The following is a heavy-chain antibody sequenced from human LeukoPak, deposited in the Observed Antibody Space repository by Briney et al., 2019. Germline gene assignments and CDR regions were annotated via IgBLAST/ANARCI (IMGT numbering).Heavy chain of an antibody. V-gene: IGHV5-51*01. CDR1: GYNFATYW. Sequence: GESLKISCQGSGYNFATYWIGWVRQMPGKGLEWMGVIYPGDSTTRYSPSFRGQVTISADKSNNTAYLQWTSLKASDTAMYYCARRDYSSGRTYFHHWGQGTLVTVSS. J-gene: IGHJ1*01. D-gene: IGHD3-22*01. CDR3: ARRDYSSGRTYFHH. CDR2: IYPGDSTT.